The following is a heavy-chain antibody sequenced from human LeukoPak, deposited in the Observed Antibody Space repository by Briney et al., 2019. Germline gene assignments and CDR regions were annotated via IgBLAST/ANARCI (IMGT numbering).Heavy chain of an antibody. CDR3: ARDRGGVIDAFDI. CDR2: INSSSSYI. CDR1: GFTFSSYS. D-gene: IGHD3-3*01. V-gene: IGHV3-21*01. Sequence: PGGSLRLSCAASGFTFSSYSMNWVRQAPGKGLEWVSSINSSSSYIYYADSVKGRFTISRDNAKNSLYLQMNSLRAEDTAVYYCARDRGGVIDAFDIWGQGTMVTVSS. J-gene: IGHJ3*02.